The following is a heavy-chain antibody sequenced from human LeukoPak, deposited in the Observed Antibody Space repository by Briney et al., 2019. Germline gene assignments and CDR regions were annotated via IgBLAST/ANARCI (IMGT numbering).Heavy chain of an antibody. CDR2: INHSGST. J-gene: IGHJ6*03. V-gene: IGHV4-34*01. D-gene: IGHD3-22*01. CDR3: ARRPQIFGYDSSGYRSRPHYYMDV. CDR1: GGSFSGYY. Sequence: SETLSLTCAVYGGSFSGYYWSWIRQPPGKGLEWIGEINHSGSTNYNPSLRSRVTISVDTSKNQFSLKLSSVTAADTAVYYCARRPQIFGYDSSGYRSRPHYYMDVWGKGTTVTISS.